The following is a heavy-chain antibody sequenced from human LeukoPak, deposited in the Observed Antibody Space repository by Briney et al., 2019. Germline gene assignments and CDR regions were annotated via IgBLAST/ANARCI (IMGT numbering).Heavy chain of an antibody. CDR3: ARALLSDSSGYYYFDY. J-gene: IGHJ4*02. V-gene: IGHV4-30-2*05. Sequence: SQTLSLTCTVSGGSISSGGYYWSWIRQPPGKGLEWIGYIYHSGSTYYNPSLKSRVTISVDTSKNQFSLKLSSVTAADTAVYYCARALLSDSSGYYYFDYWGQGTLVTVSS. D-gene: IGHD3-22*01. CDR1: GGSISSGGYY. CDR2: IYHSGST.